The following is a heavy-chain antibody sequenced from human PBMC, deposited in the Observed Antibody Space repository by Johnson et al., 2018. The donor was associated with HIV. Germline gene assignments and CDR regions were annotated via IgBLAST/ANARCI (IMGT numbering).Heavy chain of an antibody. CDR2: INWNGGST. CDR1: GFNFDDYG. CDR3: ARDRSPTFIATAGRDGSDI. V-gene: IGHV3-20*04. D-gene: IGHD6-13*01. J-gene: IGHJ3*02. Sequence: VQLVESGGGLVKPGGSLRLSCAASGFNFDDYGMTWVRQAPGKGLEWVSGINWNGGSTGYADSVKGRFTISRDNAKNSLYLQMNSLRVEDTAVYYCARDRSPTFIATAGRDGSDIWGQGTMVSVSS.